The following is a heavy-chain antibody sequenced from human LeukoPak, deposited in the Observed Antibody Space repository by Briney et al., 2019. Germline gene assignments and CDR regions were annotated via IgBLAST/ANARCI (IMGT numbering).Heavy chain of an antibody. Sequence: GGSLRLSCAASGFTFSSYAMSWVRQAPGKGLEWVSAISSSGGTTYYADSVKGRFTISRDNSKNTLYLQMNSLRAEDTAVYYCAKVLYGDYVFDYWGQGTLVTVSS. CDR3: AKVLYGDYVFDY. V-gene: IGHV3-23*01. CDR1: GFTFSSYA. CDR2: ISSSGGTT. D-gene: IGHD4-17*01. J-gene: IGHJ4*02.